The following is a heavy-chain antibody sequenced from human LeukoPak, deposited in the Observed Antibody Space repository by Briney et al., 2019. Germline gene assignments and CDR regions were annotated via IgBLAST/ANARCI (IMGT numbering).Heavy chain of an antibody. CDR3: AKVNERFGELSDY. Sequence: GGSLRFSCAASGFTFSSYGMHWVRQAPGKGLEWVAVISYDGSNKYYADSVKGRFTISRDNSKNTLYLQMNSLRAEDTAVYYCAKVNERFGELSDYWGQGTLVTVSS. J-gene: IGHJ4*02. D-gene: IGHD3-10*01. CDR1: GFTFSSYG. CDR2: ISYDGSNK. V-gene: IGHV3-30*18.